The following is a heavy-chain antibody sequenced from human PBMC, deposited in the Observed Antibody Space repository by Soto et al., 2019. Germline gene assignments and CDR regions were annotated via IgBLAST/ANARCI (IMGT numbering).Heavy chain of an antibody. D-gene: IGHD2-15*01. CDR2: IKQDGGEK. J-gene: IGHJ4*02. CDR1: GFTFTNYW. V-gene: IGHV3-7*04. Sequence: EVQLVESGGGLVQPGGSLRLSCAASGFTFTNYWMSWVRQAPGKGLEWVANIKQDGGEKYYVDSVKGRFTISRDNAKESLYLQMNSLRAEDTAVYYCARDYGGNPGIYWGQGTLVTVSS. CDR3: ARDYGGNPGIY.